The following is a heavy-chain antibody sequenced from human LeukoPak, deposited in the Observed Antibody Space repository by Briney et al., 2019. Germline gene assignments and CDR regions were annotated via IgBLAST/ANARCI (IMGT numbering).Heavy chain of an antibody. CDR1: GFTFSSYS. Sequence: GGSLRLSCAASGFTFSSYSMDWVRQAPGKGLEWVSSISSSSSYIYYADSVKGRFTISRDNAKNSLYLQMNSLRAEDTAVYYCAREVLDSGSYYYMDVWGKGTTVTVSS. D-gene: IGHD1-26*01. CDR2: ISSSSSYI. J-gene: IGHJ6*03. CDR3: AREVLDSGSYYYMDV. V-gene: IGHV3-21*01.